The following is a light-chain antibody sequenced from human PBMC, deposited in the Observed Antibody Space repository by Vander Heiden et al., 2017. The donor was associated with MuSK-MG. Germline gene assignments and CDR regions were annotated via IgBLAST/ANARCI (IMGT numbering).Light chain of an antibody. CDR3: QQSFSSYT. CDR2: ATS. Sequence: DILMTQSPSSLSASVGDRVTITCRASESIRRYLNWYQYKPGKAPQLLIYATSSLQNGVPSRFSGSGSGTDFTLTITALRPEDFATYDCQQSFSSYTFGPGTKVQIK. CDR1: ESIRRY. V-gene: IGKV1-39*01. J-gene: IGKJ2*01.